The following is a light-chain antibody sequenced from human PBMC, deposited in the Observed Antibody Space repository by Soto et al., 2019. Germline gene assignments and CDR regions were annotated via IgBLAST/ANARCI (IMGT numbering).Light chain of an antibody. J-gene: IGKJ1*01. CDR3: HQYASSFGT. V-gene: IGKV3-20*01. CDR2: DAY. Sequence: EIVLTQSPDTLSLSPGDRATLSCRASQSVGHMFLAWFQQKPGQAPRLLIFDAYRRATGIPDRFSGSGSGTNFALTISRLEPEDFELYYCHQYASSFGTFGQGTKVDI. CDR1: QSVGHMF.